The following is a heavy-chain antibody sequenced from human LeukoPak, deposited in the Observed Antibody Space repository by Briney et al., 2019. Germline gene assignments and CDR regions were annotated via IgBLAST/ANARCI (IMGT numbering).Heavy chain of an antibody. Sequence: GGSLRLSCAASGFGIGASFINWVRQAPGKGLEWVSAITGDSSSTYYADSVKGRFAVSRDNSKNTLYLQMDSLRVEDTAVYYCARRYCGDDCYPYYFDYWGQGTLLTVSS. V-gene: IGHV3-23*01. D-gene: IGHD2-21*02. CDR3: ARRYCGDDCYPYYFDY. J-gene: IGHJ4*02. CDR2: ITGDSSST. CDR1: GFGIGASF.